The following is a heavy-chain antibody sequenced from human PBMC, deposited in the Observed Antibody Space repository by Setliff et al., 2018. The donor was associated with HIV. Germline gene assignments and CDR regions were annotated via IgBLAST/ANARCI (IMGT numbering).Heavy chain of an antibody. CDR1: GFTFSSHG. CDR2: IRSKAYGGTT. J-gene: IGHJ3*02. CDR3: AKRAGVSGTWYGGPFDI. V-gene: IGHV3-72*01. D-gene: IGHD1-26*01. Sequence: PGGSLRLSCEASGFTFSSHGMHWLRQAPGKGLEWVGFIRSKAYGGTTEYAASVKGRFTISRDDSKNSLYLQMNSLEIEDTAVYYCAKRAGVSGTWYGGPFDIWGQGTTVTVSS.